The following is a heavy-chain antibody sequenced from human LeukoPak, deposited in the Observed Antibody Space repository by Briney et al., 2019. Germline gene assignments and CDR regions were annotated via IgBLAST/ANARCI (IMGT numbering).Heavy chain of an antibody. CDR1: GGSISSGSYY. Sequence: TLSLTCTVSGGSISSGSYYWGWIRQPPGKGLEWIGSIYYSGSTYYNPSLKSRVTISVDTSKNQLSLKLSSVTAADTAVYYCARGYSSTFPFDYWGQGTLVTVSS. V-gene: IGHV4-39*01. J-gene: IGHJ4*02. CDR3: ARGYSSTFPFDY. D-gene: IGHD6-13*01. CDR2: IYYSGST.